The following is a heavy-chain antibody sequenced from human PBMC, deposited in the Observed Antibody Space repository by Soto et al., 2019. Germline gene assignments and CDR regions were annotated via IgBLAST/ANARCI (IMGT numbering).Heavy chain of an antibody. D-gene: IGHD6-6*01. CDR2: IIPIFGTA. Sequence: ASVKVSCKASGGTFSSYAISWVRQAPGQGLEWMGGIIPIFGTANYAQKFQGRVTITADESTSTAYMELSSLRSEDTAVYYCARGGPSKYSSSSFFDCWGQGTLVTVSS. CDR3: ARGGPSKYSSSSFFDC. J-gene: IGHJ4*02. V-gene: IGHV1-69*13. CDR1: GGTFSSYA.